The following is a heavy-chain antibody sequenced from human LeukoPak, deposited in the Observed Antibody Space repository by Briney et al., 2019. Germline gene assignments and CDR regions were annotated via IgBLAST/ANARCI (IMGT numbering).Heavy chain of an antibody. CDR1: GGSISSGGYS. J-gene: IGHJ4*02. Sequence: KPSETLSLTCAVSGGSISSGGYSWSWIRQPPGKGLEWIGYIYHSGSTYYNPSLKSRVTISVDTSKNQFSLRLSSVTAADTAVYYSARLASGSYGPLTPFDYWGQGTLVTVSS. D-gene: IGHD1-26*01. CDR2: IYHSGST. CDR3: ARLASGSYGPLTPFDY. V-gene: IGHV4-30-2*01.